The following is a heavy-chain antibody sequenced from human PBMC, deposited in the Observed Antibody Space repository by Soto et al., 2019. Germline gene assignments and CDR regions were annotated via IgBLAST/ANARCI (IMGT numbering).Heavy chain of an antibody. Sequence: PSETLSLTCAVYGGSFSGYYWSWIRQPPGKGLEWIGEINHSGSTNYNPSLKSRVTISVDTSKNQFSLKLSSVTAADTAVYYRARGFNYCSSTSCYSFDYWGQGTLVTVSS. V-gene: IGHV4-34*01. CDR2: INHSGST. CDR1: GGSFSGYY. D-gene: IGHD2-2*01. J-gene: IGHJ4*02. CDR3: ARGFNYCSSTSCYSFDY.